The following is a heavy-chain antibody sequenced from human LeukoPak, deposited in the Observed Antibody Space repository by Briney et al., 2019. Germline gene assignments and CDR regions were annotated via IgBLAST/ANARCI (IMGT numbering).Heavy chain of an antibody. D-gene: IGHD3-10*01. CDR2: ISSDGSSI. J-gene: IGHJ2*01. V-gene: IGHV3-74*01. CDR1: GFTFSNYW. Sequence: AWALTLSCMACGFTFSNYWLLWVRQASANGLAWVSRISSDGSSITYADSVKGRFTISRDNAKNTLYVQMNSLRVEDTAVYYGARGRGYYGSGRGYWYFGLWGRGTLVTVSS. CDR3: ARGRGYYGSGRGYWYFGL.